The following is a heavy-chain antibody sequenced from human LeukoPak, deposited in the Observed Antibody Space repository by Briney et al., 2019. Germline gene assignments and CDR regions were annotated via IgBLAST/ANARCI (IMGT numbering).Heavy chain of an antibody. Sequence: EASVKVSCKASGGTFSSYAISWVRQAPGQGLEWMGWINTNTGNPTYAQGFTGRSVFSLDTSVSTAYLQISSLKAENTAVYYCARDRSTRRLRWSSSAEYFQHWGQGTLVTVSS. J-gene: IGHJ1*01. CDR3: ARDRSTRRLRWSSSAEYFQH. D-gene: IGHD4-23*01. V-gene: IGHV7-4-1*02. CDR1: GGTFSSYA. CDR2: INTNTGNP.